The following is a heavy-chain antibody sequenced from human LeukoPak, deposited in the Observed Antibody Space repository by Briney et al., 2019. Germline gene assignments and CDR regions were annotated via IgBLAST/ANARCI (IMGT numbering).Heavy chain of an antibody. V-gene: IGHV1-69*05. CDR1: GGTFSSYA. J-gene: IGHJ6*03. CDR3: ARLPPVGYYYYYMDV. CDR2: IIPIFGTA. Sequence: ASVKVSCKASGGTFSSYAISWVRQAPGQGLEWMGGIIPIFGTANYAQKFQGRVTITTDESTSTAYMELSSLRSEDTAVYYCARLPPVGYYYYYMDVWGKGTTVTVSS.